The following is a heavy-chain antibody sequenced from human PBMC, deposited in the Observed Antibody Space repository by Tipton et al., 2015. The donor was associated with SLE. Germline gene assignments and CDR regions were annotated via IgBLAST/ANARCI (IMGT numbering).Heavy chain of an antibody. D-gene: IGHD7-27*01. CDR1: GFTFSSYW. CDR3: ARARLGTAFDI. CDR2: IKQDGSEK. J-gene: IGHJ3*02. Sequence: SLRLSCAASGFTFSSYWMSWVRQAPGKGLEWVANIKQDGSEKYYVDSVKGRFTISRHNSKNTLYLQMNSLRAEDTAVYYCARARLGTAFDIWGQGTMVTVSS. V-gene: IGHV3-7*03.